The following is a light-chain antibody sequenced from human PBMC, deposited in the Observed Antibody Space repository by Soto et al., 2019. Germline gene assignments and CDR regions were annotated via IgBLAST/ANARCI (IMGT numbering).Light chain of an antibody. V-gene: IGKV3-20*01. CDR3: HRYGSSPWT. CDR1: QTVTRSY. CDR2: DTY. Sequence: EIVMTQSPATLSVSPGERVTLSCRASQTVTRSYLAWYQQKPRHAPRLLIYDTYTMATGIPARFSGSGSGTDFTLTISRLEPEDFAVYYCHRYGSSPWTLGPVTQVEIK. J-gene: IGKJ1*01.